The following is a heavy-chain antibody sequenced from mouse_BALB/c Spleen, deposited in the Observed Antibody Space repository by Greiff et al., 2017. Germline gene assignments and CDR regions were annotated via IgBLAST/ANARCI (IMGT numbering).Heavy chain of an antibody. D-gene: IGHD2-1*01. CDR1: GFTFSSYA. V-gene: IGHV5-6-5*01. Sequence: DVKLVESGGGLVKPGGSLKLSCAASGFTFSSYAMSWVRQTPEKRLEWVASISSGGSTYYPDSVKGRFTISRDNARNILYLQMSSLRSEDTAMYYCARGGNYEEGFAYWGQGTLVTVSA. CDR2: ISSGGST. CDR3: ARGGNYEEGFAY. J-gene: IGHJ3*01.